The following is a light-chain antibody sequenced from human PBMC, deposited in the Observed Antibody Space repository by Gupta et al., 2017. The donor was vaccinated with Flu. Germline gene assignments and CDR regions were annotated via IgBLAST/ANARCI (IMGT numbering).Light chain of an antibody. V-gene: IGLV3-21*02. CDR3: QLWDGGSDQGV. CDR2: EDT. CDR1: NIGSKS. Sequence: GQTASLTCGGDNIGSKSVHWYQQKPRQAPVLVVYEDTVRPSGIPERFSGSNSGNTATLTISWVEAGDEADYYCQLWDGGSDQGVFGGGTKLTVL. J-gene: IGLJ3*02.